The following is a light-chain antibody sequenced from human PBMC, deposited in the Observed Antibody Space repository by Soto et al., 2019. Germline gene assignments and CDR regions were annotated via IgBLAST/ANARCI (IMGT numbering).Light chain of an antibody. Sequence: EIVLTQSPGTLSLSPGERATLSYRASQSVSSSYLAWYQQKPGQAPRVLIYGVSSRATGIPDRFSGSGSGTDFTLTISRLEPEDFAMYYCQQYGSSFTFGPGTKVDFK. V-gene: IGKV3-20*01. CDR3: QQYGSSFT. CDR2: GVS. CDR1: QSVSSSY. J-gene: IGKJ3*01.